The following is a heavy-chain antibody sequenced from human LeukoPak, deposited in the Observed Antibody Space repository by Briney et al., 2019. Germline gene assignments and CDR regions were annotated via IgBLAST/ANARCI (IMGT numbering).Heavy chain of an antibody. CDR1: GFTFSRYW. Sequence: GGSLRLSCAASGFTFSRYWMHWVRQPPGKGLVWVSRINGDGGSTNYADSVKGRFTISRDNAKNTLYLQMNSLRAEDTAVYYCARDEAYSSGLWGQGTLVTVSS. CDR3: ARDEAYSSGL. CDR2: INGDGGST. V-gene: IGHV3-74*01. D-gene: IGHD6-25*01. J-gene: IGHJ4*02.